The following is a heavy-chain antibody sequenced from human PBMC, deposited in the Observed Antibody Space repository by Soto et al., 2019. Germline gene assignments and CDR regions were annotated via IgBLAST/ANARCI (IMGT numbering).Heavy chain of an antibody. CDR2: IIPIFGTA. CDR3: ARDRGRITMIELGPEYGMDV. D-gene: IGHD3-22*01. CDR1: GGTFSSYA. Sequence: QVQLVQSGAEVKKPGSSVKVSCKASGGTFSSYAISWVRQAPGQGLEWMGGIIPIFGTANYAQKFQGRGTIAADEATSTAYMELGSLRSEDTAVYYCARDRGRITMIELGPEYGMDVWGQGTTVTVSS. V-gene: IGHV1-69*01. J-gene: IGHJ6*02.